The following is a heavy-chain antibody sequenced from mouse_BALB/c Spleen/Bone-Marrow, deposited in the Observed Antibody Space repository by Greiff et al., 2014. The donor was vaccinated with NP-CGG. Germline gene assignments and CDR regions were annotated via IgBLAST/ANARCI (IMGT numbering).Heavy chain of an antibody. D-gene: IGHD2-10*02. J-gene: IGHJ4*01. CDR1: GDSITSGY. V-gene: IGHV3-8*02. CDR3: ARLEEGYGNYEGYCYALDY. Sequence: EVKLVESGPSLVKPSQTLSLTCSVTGDSITSGYWNWIRKFPGNKLEYMGYISYSGITYYNPSLKSRISITRDTSKNQYYLQLNSVTTEDTATYFCARLEEGYGNYEGYCYALDYWGQGTSVTVSS. CDR2: ISYSGIT.